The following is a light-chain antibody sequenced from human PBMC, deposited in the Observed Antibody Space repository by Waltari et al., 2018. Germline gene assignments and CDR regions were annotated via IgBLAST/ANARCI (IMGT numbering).Light chain of an antibody. J-gene: IGLJ2*01. V-gene: IGLV3-19*01. CDR2: GRN. CDR3: STRDKTAKLL. Sequence: CQGDSLRTYYAYWYQQKPGQAPLLVVYGRNYRPSGIPDRFSCSASGNIAFLTITGAQAEDEADYYCSTRDKTAKLLFCGGTKLTV. CDR1: SLRTYY.